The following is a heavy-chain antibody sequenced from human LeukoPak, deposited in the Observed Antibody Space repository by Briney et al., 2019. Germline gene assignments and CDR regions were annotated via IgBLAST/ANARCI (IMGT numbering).Heavy chain of an antibody. V-gene: IGHV5-51*01. Sequence: GESLKISCKGSGYSFTSYWIGWVRQMPGKGPEWMGIIYPGDSDTRYSPSFQGQVTISADKSISTAYLQWSSLKASDTAMYYCARPLKPYYYNSSGYWGYFQHWGQGTLVTVSS. CDR3: ARPLKPYYYNSSGYWGYFQH. CDR1: GYSFTSYW. CDR2: IYPGDSDT. J-gene: IGHJ1*01. D-gene: IGHD3-22*01.